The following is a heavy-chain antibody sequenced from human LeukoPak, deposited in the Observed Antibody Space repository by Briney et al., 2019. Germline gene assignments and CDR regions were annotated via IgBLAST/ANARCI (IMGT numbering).Heavy chain of an antibody. Sequence: SGGSLRLSCTASGFTFGDYDMSWIRQAPGKGLEWVANIKQDGSEKYYVDSVKGRFTISRDNAKNSLYLQMNSLRAEDTALYYCAKGIRYSYGYDMDYWGQGTLVTVSS. CDR3: AKGIRYSYGYDMDY. J-gene: IGHJ4*02. CDR2: IKQDGSEK. CDR1: GFTFGDYD. D-gene: IGHD5-18*01. V-gene: IGHV3-7*03.